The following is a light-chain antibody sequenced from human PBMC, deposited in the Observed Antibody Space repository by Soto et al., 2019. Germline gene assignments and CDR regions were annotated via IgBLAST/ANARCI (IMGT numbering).Light chain of an antibody. J-gene: IGKJ4*01. V-gene: IGKV3-20*01. CDR3: QQYGSSPLT. CDR1: QSVYSNY. Sequence: DIVLTQSPGTLSLSPGERATLSCKTSQSVYSNYLAWYQQKPGQAPRLLIIGASSRATGIPDRLSGSGSGTDFTLTISRLEPEDFAVYYCQQYGSSPLTFGGGTKVDIK. CDR2: GAS.